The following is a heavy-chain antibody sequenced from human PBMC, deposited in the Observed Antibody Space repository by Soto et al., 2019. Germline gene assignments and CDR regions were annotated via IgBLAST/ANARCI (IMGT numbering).Heavy chain of an antibody. CDR2: ISYDGILK. Sequence: GSLRLSCAASGFTFSDFGMHWVRQAPGKGLEWVAIISYDGILKYYADSVKGRFTISRDTSKGAVYLQMNSLTPEDTAVYYCAKDFKVSGGHYGSLNYYYGMDVWGQGTTVTVSS. CDR3: AKDFKVSGGHYGSLNYYYGMDV. D-gene: IGHD3-10*01. V-gene: IGHV3-30*18. CDR1: GFTFSDFG. J-gene: IGHJ6*02.